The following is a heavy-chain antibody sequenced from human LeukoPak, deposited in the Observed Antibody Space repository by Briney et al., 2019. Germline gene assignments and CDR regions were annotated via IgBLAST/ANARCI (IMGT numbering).Heavy chain of an antibody. CDR2: ISGSGGST. CDR3: AKEGPNSGYDWVVDYYYGMDV. Sequence: GGSLRLSCAASGFTFGSYAMSWVRQAPGKGLEWVSAISGSGGSTYYADSVKGRFTISRDNSKNTLYLQMNSLRAEDTAVYYCAKEGPNSGYDWVVDYYYGMDVWGQGTTVTVSS. D-gene: IGHD5-12*01. CDR1: GFTFGSYA. V-gene: IGHV3-23*01. J-gene: IGHJ6*02.